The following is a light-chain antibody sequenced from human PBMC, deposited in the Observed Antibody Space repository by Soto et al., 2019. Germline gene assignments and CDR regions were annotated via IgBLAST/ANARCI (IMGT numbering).Light chain of an antibody. CDR3: TSYTSSIVV. Sequence: QSALTQPASVSGSPGQSITISCTGTSSDVGGYNYVSWYQQHPGKAPKLMIYDVSNRPSGVSNRSSGSKSGNTASLTISGLQAEDEPDYYCTSYTSSIVVFGGGTKLTVL. J-gene: IGLJ2*01. V-gene: IGLV2-14*01. CDR2: DVS. CDR1: SSDVGGYNY.